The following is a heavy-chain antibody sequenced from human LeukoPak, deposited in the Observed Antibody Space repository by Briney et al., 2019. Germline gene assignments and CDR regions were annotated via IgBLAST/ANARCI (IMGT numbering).Heavy chain of an antibody. CDR3: ARHGGAVAGSAYY. CDR1: GGSISSSGNY. V-gene: IGHV4-39*01. D-gene: IGHD6-19*01. Sequence: SETLSLTCSVSGGSISSSGNYWVWICQPPGKGLEWIGSIYYSGSTYYNPSLKSRVTISVDTSKNQFSLKLSSVTAADTAVYYCARHGGAVAGSAYYWGQGILVTVSS. CDR2: IYYSGST. J-gene: IGHJ4*02.